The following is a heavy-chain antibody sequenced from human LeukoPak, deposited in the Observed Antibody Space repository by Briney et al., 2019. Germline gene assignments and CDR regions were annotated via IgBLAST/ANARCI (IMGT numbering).Heavy chain of an antibody. CDR3: ARDHLYCTSTSCPIDW. CDR1: GFTFRRYW. CDR2: IKLDGSEK. D-gene: IGHD2-2*01. Sequence: GGSLRLSCAASGFTFRRYWMNWVRQAPGEGLEWVANIKLDGSEKYYADSVKGRFTISRDNAKNSLYLEMNSLRAEDTAMYYCARDHLYCTSTSCPIDWWGQGTLVTVSS. V-gene: IGHV3-7*01. J-gene: IGHJ4*02.